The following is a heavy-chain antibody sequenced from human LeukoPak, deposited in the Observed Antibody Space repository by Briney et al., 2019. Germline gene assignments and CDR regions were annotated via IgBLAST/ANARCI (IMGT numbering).Heavy chain of an antibody. D-gene: IGHD3-9*01. CDR1: GFTFSSYG. Sequence: GGSLRLSCAASGFTFSSYGMHWVRQAPGKGLEWVAFIRYDGSNKYYADSVKGRFTISRDNSKNTLYLQMNSLRAEDTAVYYCAKDLLVLRYSGVAFDIWGQGTMVTVSS. CDR2: IRYDGSNK. J-gene: IGHJ3*02. V-gene: IGHV3-30*02. CDR3: AKDLLVLRYSGVAFDI.